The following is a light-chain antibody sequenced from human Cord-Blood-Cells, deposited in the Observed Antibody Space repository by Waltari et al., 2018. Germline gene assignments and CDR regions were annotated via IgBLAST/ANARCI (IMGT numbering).Light chain of an antibody. CDR2: HAS. J-gene: IGKJ4*02. Sequence: DIVLTQSPATLSLYPGERATLSCRASPSVSSYLAWYQQKPGQAPRLLTYHASNRATGIPARCSGSRSGTDFTLTISSLAPEDFAVYYCQQQSNWPPLTFGGGTKVEIK. V-gene: IGKV3-11*01. CDR1: PSVSSY. CDR3: QQQSNWPPLT.